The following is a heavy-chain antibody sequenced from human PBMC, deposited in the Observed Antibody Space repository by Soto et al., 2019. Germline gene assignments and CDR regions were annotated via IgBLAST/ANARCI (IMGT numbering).Heavy chain of an antibody. CDR1: GFTFRNDG. D-gene: IGHD3-22*01. Sequence: GGALRLSCAASGFTFRNDGMNLGRQAPGKGVEWVSYIGIGSSTKYYADSVKGRFTISRDNAKNSLYLQMNSLRAEDTAVYYCARDQLYYNDISGRPLNAFDIWGQGTMVTVSS. J-gene: IGHJ3*02. V-gene: IGHV3-48*01. CDR2: IGIGSSTK. CDR3: ARDQLYYNDISGRPLNAFDI.